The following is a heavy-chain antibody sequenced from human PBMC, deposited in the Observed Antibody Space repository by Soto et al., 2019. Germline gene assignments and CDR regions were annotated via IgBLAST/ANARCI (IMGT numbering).Heavy chain of an antibody. Sequence: PSETLSLTCTVSGGSVTSDEDYWSWIRQSPGKGLEWIGYISNSGSTGYNPSRKTRLSMSVDRSKNQFTLRLTSVTAADTAVYFCATESGSTYGYFDYWGQGTQVTVS. CDR1: GGSVTSDEDY. CDR3: ATESGSTYGYFDY. V-gene: IGHV4-30-4*01. J-gene: IGHJ4*02. D-gene: IGHD4-17*01. CDR2: ISNSGST.